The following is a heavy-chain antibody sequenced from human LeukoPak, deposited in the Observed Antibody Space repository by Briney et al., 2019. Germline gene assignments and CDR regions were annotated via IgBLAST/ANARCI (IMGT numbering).Heavy chain of an antibody. CDR3: ARVGFKRSDAFDI. V-gene: IGHV3-48*01. CDR1: GFTFSSYS. J-gene: IGHJ3*02. Sequence: PGGSLRLSCAASGFTFSSYSMNWVRQAPGKGLEWVSYISSSSSTIYYADSVKGRFTISRDNAKNSLYLQMNSLRAEDTAVYYCARVGFKRSDAFDIWGQGTMVTVSS. CDR2: ISSSSSTI.